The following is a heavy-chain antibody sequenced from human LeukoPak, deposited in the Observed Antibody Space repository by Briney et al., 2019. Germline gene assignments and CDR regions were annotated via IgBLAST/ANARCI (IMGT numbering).Heavy chain of an antibody. CDR3: ARAGIVSSGWYLFHYFDY. D-gene: IGHD6-19*01. CDR2: ISAYNGNT. Sequence: ASVKVSCKASGYTFTSYGISWVRQAPGQGLEWMGWISAYNGNTNYAQKLQGRVTMTTDTSTSTAYMELRSLRSDDTAVYYCARAGIVSSGWYLFHYFDYWGQGTLVTVSS. V-gene: IGHV1-18*01. J-gene: IGHJ4*02. CDR1: GYTFTSYG.